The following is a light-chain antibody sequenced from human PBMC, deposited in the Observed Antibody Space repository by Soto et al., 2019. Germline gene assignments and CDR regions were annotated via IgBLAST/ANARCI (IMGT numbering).Light chain of an antibody. CDR2: WAS. Sequence: DIVMTQSPDSLAVSLGERATINCKSSQSVLYSSSNKNYLAWYQQRPGQPPKLLIYWASTRESGVPDRFSGGGSGTDFTLTIGSLQAEDVAIYYCQQYYSTPPTFGQGTKVEIK. J-gene: IGKJ1*01. CDR3: QQYYSTPPT. CDR1: QSVLYSSSNKNY. V-gene: IGKV4-1*01.